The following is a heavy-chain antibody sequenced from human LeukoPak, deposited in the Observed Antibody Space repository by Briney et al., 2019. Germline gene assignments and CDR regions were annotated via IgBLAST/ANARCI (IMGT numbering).Heavy chain of an antibody. CDR3: ARAPGVRYYYYMDV. D-gene: IGHD2-8*01. CDR1: GFTFSSYR. Sequence: PGGSLRLSCAASGFTFSSYRMNWVRQAPGKGLEWVTSISSSSSYMYYAHSVKGRFTISRDNVKNPLSLKMNSLRAEDTALYYCARAPGVRYYYYMDVSGKGSTVTVSS. V-gene: IGHV3-21*04. J-gene: IGHJ6*03. CDR2: ISSSSSYM.